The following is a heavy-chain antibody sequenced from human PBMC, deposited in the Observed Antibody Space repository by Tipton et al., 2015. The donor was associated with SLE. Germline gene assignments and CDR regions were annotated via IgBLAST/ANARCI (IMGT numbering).Heavy chain of an antibody. CDR1: GGSISSYY. Sequence: TLSLTCTVSGGSISSYYWSWIRQPPGKGLEWIGSIYYSGGTYYNPSLKSRVTISVDTSKNQFSLKLSSVTAADTAVYYCAREVSSWPDYWGQGTLVTVSS. J-gene: IGHJ4*02. CDR3: AREVSSWPDY. V-gene: IGHV4-59*12. CDR2: IYYSGGT. D-gene: IGHD2-2*01.